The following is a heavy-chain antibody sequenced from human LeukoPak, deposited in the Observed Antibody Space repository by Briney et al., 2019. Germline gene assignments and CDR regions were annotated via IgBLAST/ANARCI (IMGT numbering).Heavy chain of an antibody. V-gene: IGHV4-31*03. Sequence: SETLSLTCTVSGGSISSGGYYWSWIRQHPGEGLEWIGYIYYSGSTYYNPSLKSRVTISVDTSKNQFSLKLSSVTAADTAVYYCARGYPIVVVVAATPDAFDIWGQGTMVTVSS. D-gene: IGHD2-15*01. CDR2: IYYSGST. J-gene: IGHJ3*02. CDR1: GGSISSGGYY. CDR3: ARGYPIVVVVAATPDAFDI.